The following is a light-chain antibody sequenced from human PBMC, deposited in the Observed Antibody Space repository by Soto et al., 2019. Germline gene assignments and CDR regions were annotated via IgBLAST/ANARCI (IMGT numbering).Light chain of an antibody. CDR3: SSYAGSTPVV. J-gene: IGLJ2*01. CDR1: SSDVGGYNY. Sequence: QSVLTQPTSASGSPGQSVTISCTGTSSDVGGYNYVSWYQQHPGKAPKLMIYEVSKRPSGVPDRFSGSKSGNTASLTVSGLQAEDEADYYCSSYAGSTPVVFGGGTKVTVL. CDR2: EVS. V-gene: IGLV2-8*01.